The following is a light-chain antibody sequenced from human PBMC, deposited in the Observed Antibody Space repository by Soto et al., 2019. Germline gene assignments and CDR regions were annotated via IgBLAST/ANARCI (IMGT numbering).Light chain of an antibody. CDR2: EVS. CDR1: SSDVGAYNY. V-gene: IGLV2-14*01. J-gene: IGLJ3*02. CDR3: SSFTTITTWV. Sequence: QSALTQPASVCGSPGQSITISCTGTSSDVGAYNYLSWYQQHPGRAPKLLIYEVSYRPSGVSNRFSGSKSGNTAYLTISGLQAEDEADYYCSSFTTITTWVFGGGTKLTVL.